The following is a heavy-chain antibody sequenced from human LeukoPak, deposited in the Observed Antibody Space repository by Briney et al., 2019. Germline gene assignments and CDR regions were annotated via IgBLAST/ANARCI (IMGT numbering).Heavy chain of an antibody. Sequence: GGSLRLSCAASGFTFSSYAMSWVRQAPGKGLEWVSAISGSGGSTYYADSVKGRFTISRDNSKNTLYLQMNSLRAEDTAVYYCAKDIPYYCSGGSCSQYYFDYWGQGTLVTVSP. J-gene: IGHJ4*02. D-gene: IGHD2-15*01. V-gene: IGHV3-23*01. CDR2: ISGSGGST. CDR3: AKDIPYYCSGGSCSQYYFDY. CDR1: GFTFSSYA.